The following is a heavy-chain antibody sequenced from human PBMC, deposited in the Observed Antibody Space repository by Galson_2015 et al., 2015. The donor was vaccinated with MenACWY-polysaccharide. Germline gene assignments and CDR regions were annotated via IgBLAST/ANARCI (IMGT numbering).Heavy chain of an antibody. D-gene: IGHD1-1*01. CDR3: ARVRSTTTHFD. V-gene: IGHV1-2*02. Sequence: SVKVSCKASGYIFTDHYVHWVRQAPGQGLEWMGWIHPNSGGTTYTLRFHGRVTMTRDTSISTAYMELSRLRSDDTAVYYCARVRSTTTHFDWGQGTLVTVSS. CDR2: IHPNSGGT. J-gene: IGHJ4*02. CDR1: GYIFTDHY.